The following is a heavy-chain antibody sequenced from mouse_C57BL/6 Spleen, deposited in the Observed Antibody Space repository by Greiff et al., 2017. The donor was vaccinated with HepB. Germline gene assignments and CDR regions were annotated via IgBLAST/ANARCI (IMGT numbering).Heavy chain of an antibody. CDR3: ARYSGYYQAWVSY. J-gene: IGHJ3*01. CDR1: GYTFTSYW. D-gene: IGHD3-2*02. Sequence: QVQLQQPGAELVKPGASVKMSCKASGYTFTSYWITWAKQRPGQGLEWIGDIYPGSGSTNYNEKFKSKATLTVDTSSSTAYMQLSSLTSEDSAVYYCARYSGYYQAWVSYWGQGTLVTV. CDR2: IYPGSGST. V-gene: IGHV1-55*01.